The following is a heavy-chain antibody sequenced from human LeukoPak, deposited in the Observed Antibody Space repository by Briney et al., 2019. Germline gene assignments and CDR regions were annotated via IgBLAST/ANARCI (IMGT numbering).Heavy chain of an antibody. CDR2: ISGSGGST. J-gene: IGHJ4*02. Sequence: GGSLRLSCAASGITFSSYSMNWVRQAPGQGLQWVSAISGSGGSTYYADSVKGRFTISRDNSKNTLYLQMNSLRAEDTAVYYCAKDKGGDYYGSGSYYNAFDYWGQGTLVTVSS. V-gene: IGHV3-23*01. CDR3: AKDKGGDYYGSGSYYNAFDY. CDR1: GITFSSYS. D-gene: IGHD3-10*01.